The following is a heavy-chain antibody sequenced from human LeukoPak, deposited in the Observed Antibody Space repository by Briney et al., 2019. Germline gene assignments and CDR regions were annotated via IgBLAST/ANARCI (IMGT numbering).Heavy chain of an antibody. V-gene: IGHV1-69*13. J-gene: IGHJ6*04. D-gene: IGHD2-2*01. Sequence: SVKVSCKASGGTFSSYAISWVRQAPGQGLEWMGWIIPIFGTANYAQKFQGRVTITADESTSTAYMELSSLRSEDTAVYYCASSNEPAATDYYYYGMDVWGKGTTVTVSS. CDR3: ASSNEPAATDYYYYGMDV. CDR1: GGTFSSYA. CDR2: IIPIFGTA.